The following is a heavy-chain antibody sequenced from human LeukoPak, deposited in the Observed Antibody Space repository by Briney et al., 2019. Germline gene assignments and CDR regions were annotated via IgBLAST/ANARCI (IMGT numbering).Heavy chain of an antibody. CDR1: GSRLPNYW. CDR3: ARHPESVVVVAANWFDP. V-gene: IGHV5-51*01. CDR2: IYPADSDT. D-gene: IGHD2-15*01. Sequence: GESLKISCKVSGSRLPNYWIGWVRQMPGKGLEWMGIIYPADSDTRYSPSFQGQVTISADKSTSIAYLQWSSLRASDTAMYYCARHPESVVVVAANWFDPWGQGTLVTVSS. J-gene: IGHJ5*02.